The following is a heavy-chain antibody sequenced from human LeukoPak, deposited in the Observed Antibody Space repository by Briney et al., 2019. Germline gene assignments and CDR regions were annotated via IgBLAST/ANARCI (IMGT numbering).Heavy chain of an antibody. V-gene: IGHV4-34*01. CDR2: IYYSGST. Sequence: PSETLSLTCAVYGGSFSGYYWSWIRQPPGKGLEWIGSIYYSGSTYYNPSLKSRVTISVDTSKNQFSLKLSSVTAADTAVYYCARLDTYYDFWSGPNRSKYNWFDPWGQGTLVTVSS. J-gene: IGHJ5*02. D-gene: IGHD3-3*01. CDR3: ARLDTYYDFWSGPNRSKYNWFDP. CDR1: GGSFSGYY.